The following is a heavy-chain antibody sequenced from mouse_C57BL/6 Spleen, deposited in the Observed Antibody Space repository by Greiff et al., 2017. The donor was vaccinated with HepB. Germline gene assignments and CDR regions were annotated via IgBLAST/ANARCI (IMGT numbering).Heavy chain of an antibody. CDR1: GYTFTSYW. Sequence: QVHVKQPGAELVKPGASVKMSCKASGYTFTSYWITWVKQRPGQGLEWIGDIYPGSGSTNYNEKFKSKATLTVDTSSSTAYMQLSSLTSEDSAVYYCARGDDGYSDYWGQGTTLTVSS. D-gene: IGHD2-3*01. CDR2: IYPGSGST. CDR3: ARGDDGYSDY. V-gene: IGHV1-55*01. J-gene: IGHJ2*01.